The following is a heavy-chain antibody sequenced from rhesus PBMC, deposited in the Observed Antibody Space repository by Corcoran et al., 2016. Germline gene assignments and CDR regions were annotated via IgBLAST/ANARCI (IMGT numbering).Heavy chain of an antibody. D-gene: IGHD4-23*01. Sequence: EVQLWESGGGLFPPGLSSRLSCPTSGFTFSTYYMSWVRHAPGKGREVGGFIKNKADGGKDVNAKSVKGKLNISRDDSNSTLYLQKNSLKFEDMAVYYCVRPYSSRVDGWGPGVQVTVSS. CDR3: VRPYSSRVDG. V-gene: IGHV3S11*01. J-gene: IGHJ5-1*01. CDR1: GFTFSTYY. CDR2: IKNKADGGKD.